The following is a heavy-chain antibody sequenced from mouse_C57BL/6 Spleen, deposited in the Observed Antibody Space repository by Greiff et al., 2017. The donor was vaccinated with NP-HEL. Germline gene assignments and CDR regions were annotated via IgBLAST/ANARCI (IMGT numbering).Heavy chain of an antibody. J-gene: IGHJ4*01. V-gene: IGHV1-69*01. CDR3: ARTPDAYAMDY. CDR1: GYTFTSYW. CDR2: INPSDSYT. Sequence: VQLQQPGAELVMPGALVKLSCKASGYTFTSYWMHWVKQRPGQGLEWIGEINPSDSYTNYNQKFKGKSTLTVDKSSSTAYMQLSSLTSEDSAVYYCARTPDAYAMDYWGQGTSVTVSS.